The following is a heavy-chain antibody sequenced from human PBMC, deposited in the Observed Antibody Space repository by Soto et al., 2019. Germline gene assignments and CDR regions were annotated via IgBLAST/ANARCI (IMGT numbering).Heavy chain of an antibody. D-gene: IGHD3-3*01. CDR2: IYYSGST. Sequence: SETLSLTCTVSGGSISSYYWSWIRQPPGKGLEWIGYIYYSGSTNYNPSLKSRVTISVDTSKNQFSLKLSSVTAADTAVYYCARGSVFVLWSGYFDFWGQGSLVTVSS. J-gene: IGHJ4*02. CDR1: GGSISSYY. CDR3: ARGSVFVLWSGYFDF. V-gene: IGHV4-59*01.